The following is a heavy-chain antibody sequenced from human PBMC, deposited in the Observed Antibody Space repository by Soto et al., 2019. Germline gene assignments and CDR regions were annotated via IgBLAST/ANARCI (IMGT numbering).Heavy chain of an antibody. J-gene: IGHJ6*02. V-gene: IGHV6-1*01. Sequence: SQTRSLTCAISGDSVSSNSAAGNWIRQSPSRGLEWLGRTYYRSKWYNDYATSMKSRITINPDTSKNQFSLQLNSVTPEDTAVYYCARRFCSGGSCSHSGSYSGIGVWGQGTTVTLSS. D-gene: IGHD2-15*01. CDR2: TYYRSKWYN. CDR1: GDSVSSNSAA. CDR3: ARRFCSGGSCSHSGSYSGIGV.